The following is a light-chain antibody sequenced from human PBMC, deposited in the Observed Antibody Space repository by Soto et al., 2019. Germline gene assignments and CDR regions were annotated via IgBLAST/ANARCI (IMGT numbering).Light chain of an antibody. CDR3: QQRSNWPPT. V-gene: IGKV3-11*01. CDR1: QSVSSY. J-gene: IGKJ5*01. CDR2: DAS. Sequence: EIVLTQSPATLSLSPGERATLSCRASQSVSSYLAWYKQKPGQAPRLLIYDASNRATGIPARFSGSGSGTDFTLTISSLEPEDFAVYYCQQRSNWPPTVGQGTRLEIK.